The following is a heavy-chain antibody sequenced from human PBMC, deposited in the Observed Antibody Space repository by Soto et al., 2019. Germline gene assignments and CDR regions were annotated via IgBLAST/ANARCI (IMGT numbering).Heavy chain of an antibody. CDR2: ISAYNGNT. V-gene: IGHV1-18*01. CDR1: GYTFTSYG. J-gene: IGHJ4*02. CDR3: ARGKGGPLWFGELLTGLHFDY. D-gene: IGHD3-10*01. Sequence: ASVKVSCKASGYTFTSYGISWVRQAPGQGLEWMGWISAYNGNTNYAQKLQGRVTMTTDTSTSTAYMELRSLRSDDTAVYYCARGKGGPLWFGELLTGLHFDYWGQGTLVTVSS.